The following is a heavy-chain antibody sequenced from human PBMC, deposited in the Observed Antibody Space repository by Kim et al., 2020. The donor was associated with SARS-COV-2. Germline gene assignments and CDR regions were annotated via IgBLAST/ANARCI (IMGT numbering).Heavy chain of an antibody. CDR1: GFTFSGYL. CDR2: ITGSGDIT. Sequence: GGSLRLSCAASGFTFSGYLMSWVRQAPGKGLEWVSTITGSGDITYHADSVKGRFIISRDNAKSALYLQMNSLRAEDTARYYCAKDVRRTIVVVPAAMDPWGQGTLVTVSS. D-gene: IGHD2-2*01. V-gene: IGHV3-23*01. CDR3: AKDVRRTIVVVPAAMDP. J-gene: IGHJ5*02.